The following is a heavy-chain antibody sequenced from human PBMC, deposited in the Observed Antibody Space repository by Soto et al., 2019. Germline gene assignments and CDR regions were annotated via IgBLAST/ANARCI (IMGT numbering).Heavy chain of an antibody. CDR2: IRYDGSNI. Sequence: GGSLRLSCAASGIIFGGYGMHWVRQAPGKGLEWVAVIRYDGSNIYYADSVKGRFTISRDNSKNTLYLQTNSLRAEDTAVYYCARDEVGATVFFGYFDYWGQGALVTVSS. CDR1: GIIFGGYG. V-gene: IGHV3-33*01. D-gene: IGHD1-26*01. CDR3: ARDEVGATVFFGYFDY. J-gene: IGHJ4*02.